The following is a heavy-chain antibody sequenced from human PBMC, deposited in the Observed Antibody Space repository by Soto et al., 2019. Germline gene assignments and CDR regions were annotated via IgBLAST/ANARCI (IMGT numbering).Heavy chain of an antibody. CDR1: GFTFSSYG. V-gene: IGHV3-30*18. D-gene: IGHD6-19*01. CDR2: ISYDGSNK. Sequence: QVQLVESGGGVVQPGRSLRLSCAASGFTFSSYGMHWVRQAPGKGLEWVAVISYDGSNKYYADSVKGRFTISRDNSKNTLYLQMNSLRAEDTAVYYCAKATPLEYSSGWYGDYFDYWGLGTLVTVSS. J-gene: IGHJ4*02. CDR3: AKATPLEYSSGWYGDYFDY.